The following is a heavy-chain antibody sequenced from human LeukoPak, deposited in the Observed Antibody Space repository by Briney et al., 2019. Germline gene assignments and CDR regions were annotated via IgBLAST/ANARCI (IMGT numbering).Heavy chain of an antibody. CDR3: ARVSTTAMVDY. CDR2: ISSSSSYI. CDR1: GFTFSSYS. J-gene: IGHJ4*02. Sequence: GGSLRLSCAASGFTFSSYSMNWVRQAPGKGLEWVSSISSSSSYIYYADSVKGRFTISRDNAKNTLYLQMNSLRAEDTAVYYCARVSTTAMVDYWGQGTLVTVSS. D-gene: IGHD5-18*01. V-gene: IGHV3-21*01.